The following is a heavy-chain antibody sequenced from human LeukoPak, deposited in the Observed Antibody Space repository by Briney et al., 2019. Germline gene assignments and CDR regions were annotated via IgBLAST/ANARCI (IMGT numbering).Heavy chain of an antibody. J-gene: IGHJ4*02. V-gene: IGHV4-34*01. D-gene: IGHD3-10*01. CDR2: IDHTGSI. CDR3: ARAGCGPGSQYRY. CDR1: AGSFTGDY. Sequence: SETLSLTCAVNAGSFTGDYWSWIRQPPGKGLEWIGEIDHTGSISYNPSLRSRVTISVDTFKNQFSLNLRSVTAADRAIYYCARAGCGPGSQYRYWGQGTLVTVSS.